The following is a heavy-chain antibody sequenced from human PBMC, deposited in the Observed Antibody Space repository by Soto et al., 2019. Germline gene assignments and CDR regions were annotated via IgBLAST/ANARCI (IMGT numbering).Heavy chain of an antibody. V-gene: IGHV3-23*01. D-gene: IGHD3-10*01. CDR3: AKDNLPMVRGIFDY. CDR2: ISGSGGST. J-gene: IGHJ4*02. CDR1: GFTFCSYA. Sequence: GGSLRLFCSAPGFTFCSYAMRWGRQAPGKGLEWVSAISGSGGSTYYADSVKGRFTISRDNSKNTLYLQMNSLRAEDTAVYYCAKDNLPMVRGIFDYWGQGTLVTVSS.